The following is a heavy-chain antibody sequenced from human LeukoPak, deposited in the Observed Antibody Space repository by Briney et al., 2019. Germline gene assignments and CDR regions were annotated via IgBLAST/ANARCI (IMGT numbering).Heavy chain of an antibody. Sequence: ASVKVSCKASGYTFTSYYMHWVRQAPGQGLEWMGIINPSGGSTSYAQKFQGRVTMTRDMSTSTVYMELSSLRSEDTAVYYSARDKENQLVLGNYYYYYYMDVWGKGTTVTVSS. CDR3: ARDKENQLVLGNYYYYYYMDV. V-gene: IGHV1-46*01. CDR2: INPSGGST. CDR1: GYTFTSYY. D-gene: IGHD6-13*01. J-gene: IGHJ6*03.